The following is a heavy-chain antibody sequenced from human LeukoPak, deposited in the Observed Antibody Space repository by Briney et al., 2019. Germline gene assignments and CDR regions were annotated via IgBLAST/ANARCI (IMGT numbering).Heavy chain of an antibody. CDR1: GGSISSYY. CDR2: IYYSGST. V-gene: IGHV4-59*01. J-gene: IGHJ1*01. D-gene: IGHD4-23*01. Sequence: PSETLSLTCTVSGGSISSYYWSWIRQPPGKGLEWIGYIYYSGSTNYNPSLKSRVTISVDTSKNQFSLKLSSVTAADTAVYYCAREEDYGSNPEYFQHWGQGTLVTVSS. CDR3: AREEDYGSNPEYFQH.